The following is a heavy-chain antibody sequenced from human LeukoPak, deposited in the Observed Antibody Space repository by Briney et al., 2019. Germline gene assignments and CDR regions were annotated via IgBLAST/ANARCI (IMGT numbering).Heavy chain of an antibody. J-gene: IGHJ6*03. V-gene: IGHV4-4*07. D-gene: IGHD6-19*01. CDR1: GDSISIYY. CDR2: IYTSGST. Sequence: PSGTLSLTCSVSGDSISIYYWNWIRQPAGKGLEWIGRIYTSGSTNYNPSLKSRVTMSVDTSKNQFSLKLSSVTAADTAVYYCARVAVAGTFYYYYYMDVWGKGTTVTISS. CDR3: ARVAVAGTFYYYYYMDV.